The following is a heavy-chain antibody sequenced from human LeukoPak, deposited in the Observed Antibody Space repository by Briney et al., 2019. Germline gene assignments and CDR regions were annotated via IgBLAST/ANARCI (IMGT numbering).Heavy chain of an antibody. CDR3: AKIVVVTAMGDHVDY. D-gene: IGHD2-21*02. CDR2: ISYDGSNK. CDR1: GFTFSSYA. J-gene: IGHJ4*02. V-gene: IGHV3-30-3*01. Sequence: GGSLRLSCAASGFTFSSYAMHWVRQAPGKGLEWVAVISYDGSNKYYADSVKGRFTISRDNSKNTLYLQMNSLRAEDTAVYYCAKIVVVTAMGDHVDYWGQGTLVTVSS.